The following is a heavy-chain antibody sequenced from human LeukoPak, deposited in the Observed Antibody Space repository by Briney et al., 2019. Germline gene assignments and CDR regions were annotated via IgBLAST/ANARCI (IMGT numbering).Heavy chain of an antibody. J-gene: IGHJ3*02. CDR3: ARGRYCSADICSGGDAFDI. CDR2: IYTRGST. CDR1: GGSINNYY. D-gene: IGHD2-15*01. V-gene: IGHV4-4*07. Sequence: SETLCLTCTVSGGSINNYYWSWIRQPAGKGLEWIGRIYTRGSTNYNPSLKSRVTMSVDTSMNQFSLKLSSVTAADTAVYYCARGRYCSADICSGGDAFDIWGQGTMVSVSS.